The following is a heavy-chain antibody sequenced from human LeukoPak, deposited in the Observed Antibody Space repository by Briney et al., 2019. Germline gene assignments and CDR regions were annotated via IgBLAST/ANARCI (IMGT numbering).Heavy chain of an antibody. J-gene: IGHJ4*02. V-gene: IGHV3-30-3*01. D-gene: IGHD5-12*01. CDR2: ISYDGSNK. Sequence: PGGSLRLSCAASGFTFSSYAMHWVRQAPGKGLEWVAVISYDGSNKYYADSVKGRFTISRDNSENTLYLQMNSPRAEDTAVYYCARDQNSGYGFDYWGQGTLVTVSS. CDR1: GFTFSSYA. CDR3: ARDQNSGYGFDY.